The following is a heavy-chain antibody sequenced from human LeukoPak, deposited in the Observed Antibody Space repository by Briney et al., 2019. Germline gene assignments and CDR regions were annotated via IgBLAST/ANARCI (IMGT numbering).Heavy chain of an antibody. J-gene: IGHJ4*02. CDR2: ISSGSNSI. CDR1: GFTFRSYS. CDR3: ARGPSNRHFDY. D-gene: IGHD2/OR15-2a*01. V-gene: IGHV3-48*02. Sequence: GGSLRLSCAASGFTFRSYSMDWVRQAPGKGLEWVSHISSGSNSINYADSVKGRFTISRDNAKNSLLLQMNSLRDEDTAVYYCARGPSNRHFDYWGQGTLITVSS.